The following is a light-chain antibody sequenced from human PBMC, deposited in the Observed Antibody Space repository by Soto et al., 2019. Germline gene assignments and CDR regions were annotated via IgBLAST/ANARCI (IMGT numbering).Light chain of an antibody. J-gene: IGKJ4*01. Sequence: DIQMTQSPSSLSASVGDRVIITCRASQSISSYLNWYEQKPGKAPNLLIYGASNLQSGVPSRFSGGGSGTDFTLTISSLQPEDFGTYYCQQSYTSPVTFGGGTKVDIK. V-gene: IGKV1-39*01. CDR1: QSISSY. CDR2: GAS. CDR3: QQSYTSPVT.